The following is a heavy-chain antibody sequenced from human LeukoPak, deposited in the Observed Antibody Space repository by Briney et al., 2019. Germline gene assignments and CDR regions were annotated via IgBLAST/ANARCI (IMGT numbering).Heavy chain of an antibody. V-gene: IGHV7-4-1*02. D-gene: IGHD3-16*02. CDR1: GYTFTSYY. Sequence: ASVTVSCKASGYTFTSYYMHWVRQAPGQGLEWMGWINTNTGNPTYAQGFTGRFVFSLDTSVSTAYLQISSLKAEDTAVYYCARAFQSLGGLSLPDYWGQGTLVTVSS. CDR3: ARAFQSLGGLSLPDY. J-gene: IGHJ4*02. CDR2: INTNTGNP.